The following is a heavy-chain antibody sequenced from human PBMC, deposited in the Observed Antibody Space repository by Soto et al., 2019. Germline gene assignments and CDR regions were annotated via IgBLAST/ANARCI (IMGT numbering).Heavy chain of an antibody. CDR1: GYRFTKYW. CDR3: AARVGSSPLYYYGVDV. CDR2: IDPGDSDT. J-gene: IGHJ6*02. D-gene: IGHD3-10*01. Sequence: GESLKISCKGSGYRFTKYWIGWVRQVPGKGLEWMGIIDPGDSDTRYSPSFQGQVTISVDKSISTAYLQWSSLKASDTAMYYCAARVGSSPLYYYGVDVWGQGTTVTVSS. V-gene: IGHV5-51*01.